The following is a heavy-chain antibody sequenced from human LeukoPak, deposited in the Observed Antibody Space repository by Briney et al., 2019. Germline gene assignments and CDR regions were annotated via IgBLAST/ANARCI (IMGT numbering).Heavy chain of an antibody. D-gene: IGHD3-3*01. Sequence: GASVRVSCKASGYTFTSYDINWVRQATGQGLEWMGWMNPNSGNTGYAQKFQGRVTITRNTSISTAYMELSSLRSEDTAVYYCARGPPVLRFLEWLLGDAFDIWGQGTMVTVSS. V-gene: IGHV1-8*03. CDR1: GYTFTSYD. CDR2: MNPNSGNT. CDR3: ARGPPVLRFLEWLLGDAFDI. J-gene: IGHJ3*02.